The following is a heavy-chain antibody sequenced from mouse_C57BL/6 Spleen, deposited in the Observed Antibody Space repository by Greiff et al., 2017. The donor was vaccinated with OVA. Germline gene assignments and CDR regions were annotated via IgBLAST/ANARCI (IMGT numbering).Heavy chain of an antibody. Sequence: VHVKQSGPVLVKPGASVKMSCKASGYTFTDYYMNWVKQSHGKSLEWIGVINPYNGGTSYNQKFKGKATLTVDKSSSTAYMELNSLTSEDSAVYYCARRWGGYFDVWGTGTTVTVSS. J-gene: IGHJ1*03. CDR1: GYTFTDYY. D-gene: IGHD4-1*01. V-gene: IGHV1-19*01. CDR3: ARRWGGYFDV. CDR2: INPYNGGT.